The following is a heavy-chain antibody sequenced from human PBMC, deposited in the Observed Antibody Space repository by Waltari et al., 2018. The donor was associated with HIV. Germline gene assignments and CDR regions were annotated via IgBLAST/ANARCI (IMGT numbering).Heavy chain of an antibody. CDR3: ARVFRGTVNYFDSRLGH. CDR2: INPNSGGT. V-gene: IGHV1-2*02. CDR1: GYTFSDNY. D-gene: IGHD3-22*01. J-gene: IGHJ5*02. Sequence: QVQLVQSGAEVKKPGASVKVSCKASGYTFSDNYMHWVRQAPGQGLEWMGEINPNSGGTRYAEKFQVMVTMTRDTSISTAYMELSRLRLDDTAVYYCARVFRGTVNYFDSRLGHWCQGTLVTVSS.